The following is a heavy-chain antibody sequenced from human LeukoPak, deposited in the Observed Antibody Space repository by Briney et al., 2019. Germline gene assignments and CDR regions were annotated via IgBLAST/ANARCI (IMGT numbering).Heavy chain of an antibody. V-gene: IGHV1-46*01. D-gene: IGHD5-12*01. J-gene: IGHJ4*02. CDR2: INPSGGST. Sequence: ASVKVSCKASGYTFTGYYMHWVRQAPGQGLEWMGIINPSGGSTSYAQKFQGRVTMTRDMSTSTVYMELSSLRSEDTAVYYCARVGGVSGYDPHTHFDYWGQGTLVTVSS. CDR1: GYTFTGYY. CDR3: ARVGGVSGYDPHTHFDY.